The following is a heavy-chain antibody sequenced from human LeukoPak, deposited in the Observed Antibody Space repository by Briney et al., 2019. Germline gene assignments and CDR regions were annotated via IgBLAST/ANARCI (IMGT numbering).Heavy chain of an antibody. CDR1: GFTISDYE. V-gene: IGHV3-48*03. CDR2: ISGSASTI. CDR3: AASPPQTITSWYFDL. J-gene: IGHJ2*01. Sequence: GGSLRLSCAASGFTISDYEMNWVRQAPGKGLEWISYISGSASTIYSADSVKGRFTISRDNAKNSLYLQMNSLRAEDTAVYYCAASPPQTITSWYFDLWGRGTLVTVSS. D-gene: IGHD1-14*01.